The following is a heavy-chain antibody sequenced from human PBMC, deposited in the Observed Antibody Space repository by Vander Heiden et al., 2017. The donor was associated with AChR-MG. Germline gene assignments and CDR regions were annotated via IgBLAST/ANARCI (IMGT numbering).Heavy chain of an antibody. V-gene: IGHV4-31*03. Sequence: QVQLPESRPRLVKPSQTLSHTCSVPGGCIGSGGYYWSWIRQDPGKGLEWIGYIYYSGSTYYNPSLKSRVTISVDTSKNQFSLKLSSVTAADTAVYYCARDLGGDDDAFDIWGQGTMVTVSS. CDR1: GGCIGSGGYY. J-gene: IGHJ3*02. D-gene: IGHD3-10*01. CDR3: ARDLGGDDDAFDI. CDR2: IYYSGST.